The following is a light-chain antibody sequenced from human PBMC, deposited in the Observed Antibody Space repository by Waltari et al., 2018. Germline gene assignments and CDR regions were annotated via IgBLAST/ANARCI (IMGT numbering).Light chain of an antibody. Sequence: DIQMTQSPSSLSASVGDRVTFTCQATQDITTSLRWFQQKPGEAPRLLIYDASTLQPCVPSRFSGTGSATGFSLTITSLQLDDSATYSCQQFHSLPYTFARGTKLHIK. J-gene: IGKJ2*01. CDR2: DAS. CDR3: QQFHSLPYT. CDR1: QDITTS. V-gene: IGKV1-33*01.